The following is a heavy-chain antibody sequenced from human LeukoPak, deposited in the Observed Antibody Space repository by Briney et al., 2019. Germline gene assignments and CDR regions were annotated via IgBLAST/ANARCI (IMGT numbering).Heavy chain of an antibody. CDR3: AKAKTGTNFCDDY. Sequence: GGSLRLSCAASGFTFSSYGMHWVRQAPGKGLEWVSAISGSDGSTYYADSVKGRFTISRDNSKNTLYLQLNSLRAEDTAVYYCAKAKTGTNFCDDYWGQGTLVTVSS. D-gene: IGHD1-7*01. CDR2: ISGSDGST. CDR1: GFTFSSYG. J-gene: IGHJ4*02. V-gene: IGHV3-23*01.